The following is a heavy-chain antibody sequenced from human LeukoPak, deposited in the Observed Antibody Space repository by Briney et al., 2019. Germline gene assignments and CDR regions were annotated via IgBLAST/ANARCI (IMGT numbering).Heavy chain of an antibody. CDR3: AKFSNCSSTSCYWDAFDI. CDR2: ISSSGSTI. Sequence: GGSLRLSCAASGFTFSDYYMSWIRQAPGKGLEWVSYISSSGSTIYYADSVKGRFTISRDNAKNSLYLQMNSLRAEDTAVYYCAKFSNCSSTSCYWDAFDIWGQGTMVTVSS. CDR1: GFTFSDYY. V-gene: IGHV3-11*01. J-gene: IGHJ3*02. D-gene: IGHD2-2*01.